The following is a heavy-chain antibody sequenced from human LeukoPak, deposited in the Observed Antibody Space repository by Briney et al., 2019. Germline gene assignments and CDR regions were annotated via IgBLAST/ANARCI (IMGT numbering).Heavy chain of an antibody. D-gene: IGHD2-2*01. J-gene: IGHJ4*02. Sequence: ASVKASCKASGYTFTSYYMHWVRQAPGQGLEWMGIINPSGGSTSYAQKFQGRVTMTRDTSTSTVYMELSSLRSEDTAVYYCAREVVPAAMMVGVDYWGQGTLVTVSS. V-gene: IGHV1-46*01. CDR3: AREVVPAAMMVGVDY. CDR1: GYTFTSYY. CDR2: INPSGGST.